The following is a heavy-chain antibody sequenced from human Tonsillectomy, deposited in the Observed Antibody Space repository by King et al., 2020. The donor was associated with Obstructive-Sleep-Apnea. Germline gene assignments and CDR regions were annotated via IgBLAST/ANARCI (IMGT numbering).Heavy chain of an antibody. CDR1: GFSFDDYG. CDR2: INYNSGST. D-gene: IGHD4/OR15-4a*01. CDR3: VRGGLWPRFDP. Sequence: DVQLVESGGGVVRPGGSLRLSCVASGFSFDDYGMSWVRQAPGKGLDWVSGINYNSGSTGYADSVKGRFTISRDNAKNSVFLQMNSLRVEDTALYHCVRGGLWPRFDPWGQGTLVTVSS. J-gene: IGHJ5*02. V-gene: IGHV3-20*01.